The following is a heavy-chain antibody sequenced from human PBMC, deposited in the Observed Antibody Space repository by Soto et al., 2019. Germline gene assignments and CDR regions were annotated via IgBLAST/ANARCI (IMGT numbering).Heavy chain of an antibody. CDR1: GSPFTSVNNF. Sequence: AETLSLTCTVSGSPFTSVNNFWSLMRQPPGKGLEWIGNVTYSGSTNYNPSLKRRITISADRSKNQFSLRKSPVTKAATPEYNCARAGDSRVDPWGQGTLVTLSP. D-gene: IGHD3-10*01. J-gene: IGHJ5*02. CDR3: ARAGDSRVDP. CDR2: VTYSGST. V-gene: IGHV4-61*01.